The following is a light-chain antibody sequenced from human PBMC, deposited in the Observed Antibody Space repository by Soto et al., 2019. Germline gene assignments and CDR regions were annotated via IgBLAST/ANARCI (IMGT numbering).Light chain of an antibody. CDR1: SANIGEKT. V-gene: IGLV1-44*01. CDR3: ATWDDSLDDPVV. Sequence: QAVVTQPPSASGTPGQRVTISCSGGSANIGEKTVSWYQQFPGTAPTLLIYDDNQRPSGVPDRFSGSKSGTSLSLAISGLRSEGEATYYCATWDDSLDDPVVFGGGTQLTVL. J-gene: IGLJ7*01. CDR2: DDN.